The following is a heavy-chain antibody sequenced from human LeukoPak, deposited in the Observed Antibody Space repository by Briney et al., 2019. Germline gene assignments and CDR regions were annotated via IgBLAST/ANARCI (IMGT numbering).Heavy chain of an antibody. V-gene: IGHV3-21*05. D-gene: IGHD3-10*01. CDR3: ARRGTYFDY. CDR1: GFSLSNYV. Sequence: GGSLRLSCAASGFSLSNYVMGWVREAPGKGLEWISYISSTSSDIYYPDSSKGRFTISRDNPKNSLYLQMNSLRAEGTSIYYCARRGTYFDYWGQGILVTVSS. J-gene: IGHJ4*02. CDR2: ISSTSSDI.